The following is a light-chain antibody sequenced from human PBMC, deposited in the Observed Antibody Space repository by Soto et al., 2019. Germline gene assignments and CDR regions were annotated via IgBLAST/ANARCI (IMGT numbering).Light chain of an antibody. CDR1: QSVRNNF. V-gene: IGKV3-20*01. CDR3: LQYGASPHS. CDR2: PTS. Sequence: EIVLTQSPGTLSLSPGERATLSCSASQSVRNNFLAWYQQFSCQAPRLLISPTSNRAPGIPDRFIGSGSGTDFTLTISRLETDDFAVYYCLQYGASPHSFGQGTKREIK. J-gene: IGKJ2*01.